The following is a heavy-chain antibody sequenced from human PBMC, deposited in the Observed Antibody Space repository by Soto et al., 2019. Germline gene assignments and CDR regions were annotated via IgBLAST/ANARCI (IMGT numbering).Heavy chain of an antibody. D-gene: IGHD3-22*01. J-gene: IGHJ4*02. CDR1: GFTFSSYA. V-gene: IGHV3-23*01. CDR2: ISGSGGST. Sequence: EVQLLESGGGLVQPGGSLRLSCAASGFTFSSYAMSWVRQAPGKGLEWVSAISGSGGSTYYADSVKGRFTISRDNSKNTLYLQMNSLRAEDTAVYYCAKDDGGMIVVVMTFDYWGQGTLVTVSS. CDR3: AKDDGGMIVVVMTFDY.